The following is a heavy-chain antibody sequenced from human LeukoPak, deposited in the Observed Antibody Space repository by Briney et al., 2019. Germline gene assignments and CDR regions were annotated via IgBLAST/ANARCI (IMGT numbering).Heavy chain of an antibody. Sequence: GGSLRLSCAASGFTFSSYSMNWVRQAPGKGLEWVSSISNSGSYIYYADSLKGRFTISRDNAKNSLYLQTNSLRAEDTAVYYCARTADYSLYGDFDYWGQGTLVTVSS. CDR2: ISNSGSYI. D-gene: IGHD4-11*01. J-gene: IGHJ4*02. CDR3: ARTADYSLYGDFDY. CDR1: GFTFSSYS. V-gene: IGHV3-21*01.